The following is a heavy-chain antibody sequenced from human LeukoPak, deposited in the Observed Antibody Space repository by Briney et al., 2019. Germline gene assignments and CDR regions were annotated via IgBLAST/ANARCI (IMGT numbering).Heavy chain of an antibody. Sequence: GASVKVSCKASGYTSPMYGISWVRQAPGQGLEWMGWIIPIFGTANYAQKFQGRVTITADKSTSTAYMELSSLRSEDTAVYYCARDLRGAVTNYFDYWGQGTLVTVSS. V-gene: IGHV1-69*06. CDR2: IIPIFGTA. CDR3: ARDLRGAVTNYFDY. J-gene: IGHJ4*02. D-gene: IGHD4-17*01. CDR1: GYTSPMYG.